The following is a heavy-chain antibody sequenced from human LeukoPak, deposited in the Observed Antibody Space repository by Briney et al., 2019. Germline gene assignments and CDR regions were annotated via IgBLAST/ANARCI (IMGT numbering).Heavy chain of an antibody. CDR1: GGSINNYY. D-gene: IGHD3-22*01. J-gene: IGHJ4*02. CDR3: ARHRGSGYPYFDY. V-gene: IGHV4-59*01. Sequence: SETLSLTCTVSGGSINNYYWSWIRQPPGKGLEWTGYIYYTGSTNYNPSLKSRVTISVDTSKSHFSLKMSTLTAADTAVYYCARHRGSGYPYFDYWGQGTLVTVSS. CDR2: IYYTGST.